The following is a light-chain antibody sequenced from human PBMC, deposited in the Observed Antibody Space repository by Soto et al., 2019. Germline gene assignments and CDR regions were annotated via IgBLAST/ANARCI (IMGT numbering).Light chain of an antibody. J-gene: IGKJ1*01. V-gene: IGKV3-20*01. CDR2: AAS. CDR3: HQYDIPPQT. Sequence: EIVLTQSPGTLSLSPGERATLSCRASQSVSSTFLAWYQQKPGQAPRLLIYAASSRATGIPDRFSGSGFGTDFTLTISRLEPEDFAVYYCHQYDIPPQTFGRGTRVEI. CDR1: QSVSSTF.